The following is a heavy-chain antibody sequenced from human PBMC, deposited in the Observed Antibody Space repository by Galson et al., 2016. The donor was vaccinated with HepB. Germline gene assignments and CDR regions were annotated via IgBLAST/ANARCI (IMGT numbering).Heavy chain of an antibody. V-gene: IGHV3-66*04. J-gene: IGHJ4*02. Sequence: SLRLSCAASGFIVNSNDMNWVRQAPGKGLEWVSVIYSGGTPYYADSVKGRFTISSDNSKNTLYLYMNSLRAGDTAVYYCGKHGGFDYWGQGALVTVSS. CDR2: IYSGGTP. D-gene: IGHD3-16*01. CDR1: GFIVNSND. CDR3: GKHGGFDY.